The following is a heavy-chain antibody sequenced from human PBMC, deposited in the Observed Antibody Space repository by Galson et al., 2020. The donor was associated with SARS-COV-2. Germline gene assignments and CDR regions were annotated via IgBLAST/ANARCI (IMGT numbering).Heavy chain of an antibody. CDR3: ASLFGFGEFKNEKYCYYYGMDV. CDR2: ISSSSSYI. V-gene: IGHV3-21*01. J-gene: IGHJ6*02. Sequence: PGGSLRLSCAASGFTFSSYSMNWVRQAPGKGLEWVSSISSSSSYIYYADSVKGRFTISRDNAKNSLYLQMNSLRAEDTAVYYCASLFGFGEFKNEKYCYYYGMDVWGQGTTVTVSS. D-gene: IGHD3-10*01. CDR1: GFTFSSYS.